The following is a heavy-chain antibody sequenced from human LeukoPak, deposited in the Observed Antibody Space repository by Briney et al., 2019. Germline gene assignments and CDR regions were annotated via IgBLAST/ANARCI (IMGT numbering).Heavy chain of an antibody. J-gene: IGHJ4*02. CDR2: TRKKTNSYTT. V-gene: IGHV3-72*01. CDR1: GFTFSDHY. D-gene: IGHD1-26*01. CDR3: TRVVLVGTTYSYFDY. Sequence: GGSLRLSCAASGFTFSDHYMDWVRQAPGKGLEWVGRTRKKTNSYTTEYAASVKGRFTISRDDSKNSLYLQMNSLKAEDTAVYYCTRVVLVGTTYSYFDYWGQGSLVTVSS.